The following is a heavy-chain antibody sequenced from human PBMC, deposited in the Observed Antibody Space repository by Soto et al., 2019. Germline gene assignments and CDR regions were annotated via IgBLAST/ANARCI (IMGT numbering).Heavy chain of an antibody. D-gene: IGHD3-22*01. CDR3: ARTSSPFTMIVVVLDY. Sequence: SLNVARKGSVGTFSGYVSSRVRQAPGQGLERMGGIIPIFGTANYAQKFQGRVTITADKSTSTAYMELSSLRSEETVVYYCARTSSPFTMIVVVLDYWGQGTLVTVSS. J-gene: IGHJ4*02. V-gene: IGHV1-69*06. CDR2: IIPIFGTA. CDR1: VGTFSGYV.